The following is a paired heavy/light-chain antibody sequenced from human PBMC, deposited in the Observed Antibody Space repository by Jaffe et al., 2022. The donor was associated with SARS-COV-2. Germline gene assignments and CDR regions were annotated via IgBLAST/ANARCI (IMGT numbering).Light chain of an antibody. V-gene: IGLV1-44*01. J-gene: IGLJ2*01. CDR3: AAWDNGLNGPV. CDR1: SSNIRSNT. CDR2: SNN. Sequence: QSVLTQPPSASGTPGQRVTISCSGSSSNIRSNTVNWYQQLPGTAPILLIYSNNQRPSGVPDRFSASKSGTSASLAISGLQSEDEADYYCAAWDNGLNGPVFGGGTKLTVL.
Heavy chain of an antibody. J-gene: IGHJ4*02. CDR3: AKDSYSIDY. CDR2: VSSSGANT. V-gene: IGHV3-23*04. D-gene: IGHD2-21*01. Sequence: EVQLVESEGGLVQPGGSLRLSCVASGFSFSSYAMTWVRQVPGKGLEWVSTVSSSGANTYYADSVKGRFTTSRDNSKNTVSLQMNSLRVEDTAIYYCAKDSYSIDYWGQGTLVTVSS. CDR1: GFSFSSYA.